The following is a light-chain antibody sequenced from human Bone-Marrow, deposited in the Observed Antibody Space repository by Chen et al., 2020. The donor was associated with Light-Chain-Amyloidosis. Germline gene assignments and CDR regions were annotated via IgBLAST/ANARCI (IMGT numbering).Light chain of an antibody. V-gene: IGLV3-25*03. J-gene: IGLJ2*01. Sequence: SYELTQPPSLSVSPGQTARITCSGDDLPTKYAYWYQQKPGQAPVLGIHRDTERPSGISERFSCSSSGTTATLTISGVQAEDEADYHCQSADSSGTYEVIFGGGTKLTVL. CDR3: QSADSSGTYEVI. CDR2: RDT. CDR1: DLPTKY.